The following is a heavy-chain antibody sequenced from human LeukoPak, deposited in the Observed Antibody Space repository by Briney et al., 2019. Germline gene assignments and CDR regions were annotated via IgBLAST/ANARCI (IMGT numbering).Heavy chain of an antibody. V-gene: IGHV1-18*01. D-gene: IGHD1-26*01. J-gene: IGHJ6*02. Sequence: ASVKVSCKASGYTFTSYGISWVRQAPGQGLEWMGWISAYNGNTNYAQKLQGRVTMTRDTSTSTVYMELSSLRSEDTAVYYCARSIVGATYYYYGMDVWGQGTTVTVSS. CDR3: ARSIVGATYYYYGMDV. CDR1: GYTFTSYG. CDR2: ISAYNGNT.